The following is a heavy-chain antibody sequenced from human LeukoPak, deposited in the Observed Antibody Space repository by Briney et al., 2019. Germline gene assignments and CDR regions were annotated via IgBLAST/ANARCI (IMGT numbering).Heavy chain of an antibody. CDR2: ISGSGGST. CDR1: GFTFSSYA. D-gene: IGHD5-24*01. V-gene: IGHV3-23*01. CDR3: ARDVEGSPNY. J-gene: IGHJ4*02. Sequence: PGGSLRLSCAASGFTFSSYAVSLVRQAPGKGLEWVSAISGSGGSTYYADSVKGRFTISRDNSKNTLYLQMNSLRAEDTAVYYCARDVEGSPNYWGQGTLVTVSS.